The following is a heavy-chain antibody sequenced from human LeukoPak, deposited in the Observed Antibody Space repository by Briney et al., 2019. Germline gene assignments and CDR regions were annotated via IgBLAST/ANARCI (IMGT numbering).Heavy chain of an antibody. CDR1: GYTFTSYG. J-gene: IGHJ6*02. CDR3: ARLYCSSTSCYYYYGMDV. V-gene: IGHV1-18*01. CDR2: ISAYNGNT. Sequence: ASVKVSCKAPGYTFTSYGISWVRQAPGQGLEWMGWISAYNGNTNYAQKLQGRVTMTTDTSTSTAYMELRSLRSDDTAVYYCARLYCSSTSCYYYYGMDVWGQGTTVTVSS. D-gene: IGHD2-2*01.